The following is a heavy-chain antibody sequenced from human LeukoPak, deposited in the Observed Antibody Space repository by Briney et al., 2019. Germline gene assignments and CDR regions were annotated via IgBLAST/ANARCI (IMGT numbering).Heavy chain of an antibody. CDR3: ATTIGGKVDY. Sequence: PSETLSLTCTVSGGSISSSSYYWGWIRQPPGKGLEWIGSIYYSGSTYYNPSLKSRVTISVDTSKNQFSLKLSSVTAADTAVYYCATTIGGKVDYWGQGTLVTVSS. CDR1: GGSISSSSYY. D-gene: IGHD4-23*01. J-gene: IGHJ4*02. V-gene: IGHV4-39*01. CDR2: IYYSGST.